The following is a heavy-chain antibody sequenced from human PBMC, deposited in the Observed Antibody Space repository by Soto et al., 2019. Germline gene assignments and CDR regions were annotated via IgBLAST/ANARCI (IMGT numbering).Heavy chain of an antibody. V-gene: IGHV1-69*01. D-gene: IGHD3-16*01. Sequence: QVQLVQSGAEVKRPGSSVRVSCKASGDSFSTFTLTWMRQAPGQGLEWMGGLVPIFQTENYARKFEGRLTITADESTTTAYIELSSLLSEDTAIYCCATNRDLTSWGAFDYWGQGTLVTVS. CDR1: GDSFSTFT. CDR2: LVPIFQTE. J-gene: IGHJ4*02. CDR3: ATNRDLTSWGAFDY.